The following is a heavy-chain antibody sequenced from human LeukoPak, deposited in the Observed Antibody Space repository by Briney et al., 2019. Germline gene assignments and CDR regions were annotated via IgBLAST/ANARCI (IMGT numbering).Heavy chain of an antibody. CDR2: IYTSGST. V-gene: IGHV4-4*07. J-gene: IGHJ3*02. CDR3: ARSITIFGVVLDAFDI. D-gene: IGHD3-3*01. Sequence: SETLSLTCTVTGGSISSYYWSWIRQPAGKGLEWIGRIYTSGSTNYNPSLKSRVTMSVDTSKNQFSLKLSSVTAADTAVYYCARSITIFGVVLDAFDIWGQGTMVTVSS. CDR1: GGSISSYY.